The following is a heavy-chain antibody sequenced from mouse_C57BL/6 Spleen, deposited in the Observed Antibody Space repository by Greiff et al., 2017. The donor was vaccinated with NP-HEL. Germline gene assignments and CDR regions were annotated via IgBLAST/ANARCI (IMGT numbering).Heavy chain of an antibody. D-gene: IGHD2-1*01. Sequence: LVESGGGLVQPKGSLKLSCAASGFSFYTYAMNWVRQAPGPGLEWVARIRSKSNNYATYYADSVKDRFTISREDSESMLYLQMNNLKTADTVMDYCGVNDAMDYWGQGTSVTVAS. CDR2: IRSKSNNYAT. J-gene: IGHJ4*01. V-gene: IGHV10-1*01. CDR1: GFSFYTYA. CDR3: GVNDAMDY.